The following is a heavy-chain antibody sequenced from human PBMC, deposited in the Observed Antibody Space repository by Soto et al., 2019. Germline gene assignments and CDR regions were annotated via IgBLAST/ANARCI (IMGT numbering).Heavy chain of an antibody. CDR2: INPNTGDT. V-gene: IGHV1-2*02. J-gene: IGHJ4*02. CDR3: AKVPSAGPGWYGPHYFDIGDYFRDC. CDR1: GYTFTGYN. D-gene: IGHD3-22*01. Sequence: ASVKVSCKASGYTFTGYNIHRVRQAPGQGLEWMGWINPNTGDTFYAQNFQGRVIMTRDTSISTAYMELSSLKSDDTAVFYCAKVPSAGPGWYGPHYFDIGDYFRDCWGQGTLVTVSS.